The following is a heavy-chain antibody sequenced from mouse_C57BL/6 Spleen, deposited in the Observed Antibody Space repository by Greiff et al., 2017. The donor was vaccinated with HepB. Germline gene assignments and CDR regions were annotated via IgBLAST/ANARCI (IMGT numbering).Heavy chain of an antibody. CDR1: GFTFSDYY. CDR2: INYDGSST. D-gene: IGHD2-1*01. J-gene: IGHJ4*01. V-gene: IGHV5-16*01. Sequence: EVMLVESEGGLVQPGSSMKLSCTASGFTFSDYYMAWVRQVPEKGLEWVANINYDGSSTYYLDSLKSRFIISRDNAKNILYLQMSSLKSEDTATYYCARGVYYGNYEDYAMDYWGQGTSVTVSS. CDR3: ARGVYYGNYEDYAMDY.